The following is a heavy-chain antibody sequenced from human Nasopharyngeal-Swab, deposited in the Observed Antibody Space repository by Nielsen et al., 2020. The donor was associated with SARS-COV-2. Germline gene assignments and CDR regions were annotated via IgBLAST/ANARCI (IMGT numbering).Heavy chain of an antibody. CDR3: AMGPYASTGIAAADRYYYGIDV. CDR2: ISYDGSNK. Sequence: GESLKISCAASGFTFSSYAMHWVRQAPGKGLEWVAVISYDGSNKYYADSVNGRFTISRDNSKNTLYLQMNSLRAEDTAVYYCAMGPYASTGIAAADRYYYGIDVWGQGTTVTVSS. J-gene: IGHJ6*02. V-gene: IGHV3-30-3*01. D-gene: IGHD6-13*01. CDR1: GFTFSSYA.